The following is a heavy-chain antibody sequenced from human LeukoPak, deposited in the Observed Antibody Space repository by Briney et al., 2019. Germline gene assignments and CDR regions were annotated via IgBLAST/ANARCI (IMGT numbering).Heavy chain of an antibody. CDR2: IIPIFGTA. V-gene: IGHV1-69*06. CDR3: ARGVAATKFAFDY. CDR1: GGTFSSYA. Sequence: HGASVKVSCKASGGTFSSYAISWVRQAPGQGLEWMGGIIPIFGTANYAQKFQGRVTITADKSTSTAYMELSSLRSEDTAVYYCARGVAATKFAFDYWGQGTLVTVSS. J-gene: IGHJ4*02. D-gene: IGHD2-15*01.